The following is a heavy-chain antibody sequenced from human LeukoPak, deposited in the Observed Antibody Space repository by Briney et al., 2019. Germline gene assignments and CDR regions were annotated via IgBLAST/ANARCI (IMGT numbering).Heavy chain of an antibody. CDR3: ARGGSGYDSFYYYGMDV. V-gene: IGHV4-39*07. CDR2: IYYSGST. CDR1: GGSISSSYYY. J-gene: IGHJ6*02. Sequence: SETLSLTCTVSGGSISSSYYYWGWIRQPPGKGLEWIGSIYYSGSTYYNPSLKSRVTISVDTSKNQFSLKLSSVTAADTAVYYCARGGSGYDSFYYYGMDVWGQGTTVTVSS. D-gene: IGHD5-12*01.